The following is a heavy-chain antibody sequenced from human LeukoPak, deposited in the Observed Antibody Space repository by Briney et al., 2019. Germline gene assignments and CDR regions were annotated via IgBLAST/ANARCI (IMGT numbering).Heavy chain of an antibody. CDR1: GYTFTSYY. J-gene: IGHJ4*02. V-gene: IGHV1-46*01. D-gene: IGHD1-26*01. CDR3: AVLVGATTPFDY. Sequence: VASVNVSCKASGYTFTSYYMHWVRQAPGQGLEWMGIINPSGGSTSYAQKFQGRVTITRDTSTSTVYMELSSLRSEDTAVYYCAVLVGATTPFDYWGQGTLVTVSS. CDR2: INPSGGST.